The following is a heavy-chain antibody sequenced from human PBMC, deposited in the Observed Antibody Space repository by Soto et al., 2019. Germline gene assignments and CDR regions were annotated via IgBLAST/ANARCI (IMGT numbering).Heavy chain of an antibody. D-gene: IGHD1-1*01. V-gene: IGHV3-64*01. CDR2: ISRNGGST. J-gene: IGHJ3*02. CDR3: ARGHEGYVFDI. CDR1: GFTFSSYA. Sequence: EVQLVESGGGLVQPGGSLRLSCAASGFTFSSYAMHWVRQAPGKGLEYVSTISRNGGSTYYANSVKGRCTISRDNSKNTWYRQMGSVRAGGMAVYYCARGHEGYVFDIWGQGTMVTVSS.